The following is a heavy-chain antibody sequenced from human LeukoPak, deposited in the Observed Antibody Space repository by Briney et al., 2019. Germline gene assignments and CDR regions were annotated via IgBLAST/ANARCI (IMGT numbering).Heavy chain of an antibody. CDR1: GGSISSGDYY. V-gene: IGHV4-30-4*01. CDR2: IYYSGST. CDR3: AREETYYYDSSGRLFDP. J-gene: IGHJ5*02. Sequence: NPSQTLSLTCTVSGGSISSGDYYWSWIRQPPGKGLEWIGYIYYSGSTYYNPSLKSRVTISVDTSKNQFSLKLSSVTAADTAVYYCAREETYYYDSSGRLFDPWGQRTLVTVSS. D-gene: IGHD3-22*01.